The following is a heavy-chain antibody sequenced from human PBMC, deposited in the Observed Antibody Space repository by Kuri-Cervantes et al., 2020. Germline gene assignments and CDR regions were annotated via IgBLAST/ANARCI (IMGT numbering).Heavy chain of an antibody. CDR1: GYTFTSYA. D-gene: IGHD3-10*01. Sequence: ASVKVSCKASGYTFTSYAMNWVRQAPGQGLEWMGWINTDTGNPTYAQGFTGRFVFSLDTSVSTAYLQISSLKAEDTAVYYCARDRLWFGESNYYYGMDVWGQGTTVTVSS. CDR3: ARDRLWFGESNYYYGMDV. CDR2: INTDTGNP. V-gene: IGHV7-4-1*02. J-gene: IGHJ6*02.